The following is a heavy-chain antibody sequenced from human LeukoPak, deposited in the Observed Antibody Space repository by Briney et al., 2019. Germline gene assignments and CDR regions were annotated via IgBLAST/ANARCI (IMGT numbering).Heavy chain of an antibody. CDR2: ISYDGSNK. J-gene: IGHJ5*02. CDR3: AKEGDRDWFAP. Sequence: GGSLRLSCAASGFTFSSYGMHWVRQAPGKGLEWVAVISYDGSNKYYADSVKGRFTISRDNSKNTLYLQMNRLRAEDTAVYYCAKEGDRDWFAPWGQGTLVTVSS. CDR1: GFTFSSYG. D-gene: IGHD3-10*01. V-gene: IGHV3-30*18.